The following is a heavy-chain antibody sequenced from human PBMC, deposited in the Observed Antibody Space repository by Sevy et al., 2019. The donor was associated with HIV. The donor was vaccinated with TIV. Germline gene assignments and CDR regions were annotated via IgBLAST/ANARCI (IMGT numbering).Heavy chain of an antibody. Sequence: GGSLRLSCAASGFSITSYWMDWVRQGPGKGLEWVANIKYDGNEKYYVNSVKGRFTISRDNAMNAVFLQMDSLTVEDTGVYYCARDREADYGCNPLDSWGQGTLVTVSS. CDR1: GFSITSYW. D-gene: IGHD4-17*01. J-gene: IGHJ4*02. V-gene: IGHV3-7*01. CDR2: IKYDGNEK. CDR3: ARDREADYGCNPLDS.